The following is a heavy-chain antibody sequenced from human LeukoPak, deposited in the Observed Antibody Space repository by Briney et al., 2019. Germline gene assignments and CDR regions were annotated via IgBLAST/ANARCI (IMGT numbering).Heavy chain of an antibody. V-gene: IGHV4-59*01. D-gene: IGHD3-10*01. CDR2: AYYSGST. Sequence: PSETLSLTCTVSGGSISSYYWTWIRQPPGKGLEWIGYAYYSGSTNYNPSLKRRVTISVDTSKNQFSLNLSSVTAADTAVYYCAGSEVPVSSRYYYYGIDVWGQGTTVTVSS. J-gene: IGHJ6*02. CDR3: AGSEVPVSSRYYYYGIDV. CDR1: GGSISSYY.